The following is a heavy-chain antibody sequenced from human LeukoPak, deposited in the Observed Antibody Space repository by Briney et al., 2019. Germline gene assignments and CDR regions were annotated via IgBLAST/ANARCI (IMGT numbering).Heavy chain of an antibody. CDR3: ARPLAHCSSTSCRRRGMDV. D-gene: IGHD2-2*01. CDR2: INHSGRI. Sequence: SETLSLTCAVYGGSFSGYYWSWIRQPPGKGLEWIGEINHSGRINYNPSLKSRVTISVDTSKNQFSLKLSSVTAADTAVYYCARPLAHCSSTSCRRRGMDVWGKGTTVTVSS. CDR1: GGSFSGYY. V-gene: IGHV4-34*01. J-gene: IGHJ6*03.